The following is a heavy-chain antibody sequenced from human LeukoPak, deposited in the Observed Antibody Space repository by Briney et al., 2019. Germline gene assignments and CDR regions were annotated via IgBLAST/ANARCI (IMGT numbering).Heavy chain of an antibody. V-gene: IGHV3-30*02. CDR3: AKLGLMSLPYCSSTSCYRGNPGPNDAFDI. J-gene: IGHJ3*02. D-gene: IGHD2-2*01. CDR1: GFTFSSYG. Sequence: GGSLRLSCAASGFTFSSYGMHWVRQAPGKGLEWVAFIRYDGSNKYYADSVKGRFTISRDNSKNTLYLQMNSLRAEDTAVYYCAKLGLMSLPYCSSTSCYRGNPGPNDAFDIWGQGTMVTVSS. CDR2: IRYDGSNK.